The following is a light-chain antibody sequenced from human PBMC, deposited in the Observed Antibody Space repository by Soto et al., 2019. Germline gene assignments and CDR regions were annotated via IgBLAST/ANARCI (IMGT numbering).Light chain of an antibody. CDR1: QGINNY. CDR2: TAS. Sequence: DIQMTQSPSSLSAYVGDTVTITCRASQGINNYLAWYQQKPGKPPVLLIYTASTLKPGVPSRFSGSGAGTEFTLTISSLEPDDFASYYCQHGGNWLPYIFGQGTKVDI. J-gene: IGKJ2*01. V-gene: IGKV1-27*01. CDR3: QHGGNWLPYI.